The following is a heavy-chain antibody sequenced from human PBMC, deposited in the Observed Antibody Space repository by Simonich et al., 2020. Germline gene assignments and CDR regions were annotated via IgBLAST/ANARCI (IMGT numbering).Heavy chain of an antibody. V-gene: IGHV4-38-2*01. CDR3: RGYCSNTSCYDY. Sequence: QVQLPESGPGLVKPSETLSLTCAVSGYSISSGYYWGWIRQPPGKGLEWIGSIYHSGSTYYNPSLKSRVTISVDTSKNQFSLKLSSVTAADTAVYYCRGYCSNTSCYDYWGQGTLVTVSS. CDR1: GYSISSGYY. CDR2: IYHSGST. J-gene: IGHJ4*02. D-gene: IGHD2-2*01.